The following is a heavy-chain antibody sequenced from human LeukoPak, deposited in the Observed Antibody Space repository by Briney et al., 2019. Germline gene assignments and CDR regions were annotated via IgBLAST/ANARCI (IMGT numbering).Heavy chain of an antibody. J-gene: IGHJ4*02. CDR3: ESIAVAGTFDY. V-gene: IGHV3-66*01. CDR2: IYSDDST. CDR1: GLTASTTY. D-gene: IGHD6-19*01. Sequence: GGSLGLSCEAPGLTASTTYMSWVRQAPGKGLGWVSVIYSDDSTYYADSVKGRFTISRDNSKNTLYLQMNSLRAEDTAVYYCESIAVAGTFDYWGQGTLVTVSS.